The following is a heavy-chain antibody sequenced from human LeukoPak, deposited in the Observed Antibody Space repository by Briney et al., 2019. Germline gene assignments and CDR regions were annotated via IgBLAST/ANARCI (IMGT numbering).Heavy chain of an antibody. Sequence: SLGLSCGASGFTFSFSGMHWVRPAPGQGPGWGAVIWYDGSNKYYADSVKGRFTISRDNSKNTLYLQMNSLRAEDTAVYYCAREARDDSSGYYYVESHFDYWGQGTLVTVSS. V-gene: IGHV3-33*01. J-gene: IGHJ4*02. CDR1: GFTFSFSG. CDR3: AREARDDSSGYYYVESHFDY. CDR2: IWYDGSNK. D-gene: IGHD3-22*01.